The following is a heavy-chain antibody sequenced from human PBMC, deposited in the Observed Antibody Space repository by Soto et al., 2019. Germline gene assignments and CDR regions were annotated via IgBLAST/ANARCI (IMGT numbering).Heavy chain of an antibody. J-gene: IGHJ4*02. CDR2: INHSGST. D-gene: IGHD5-12*01. CDR1: GGSISSGGYY. Sequence: SETLSLTCTVSGGSISSGGYYWSWIRQPPGKGLEWIGEINHSGSTNYNPSLKSRVTISVDTSKNQFSLKLSSVTAADTAVYYCARVMVEMATIDYWGQGTLVTVSS. CDR3: ARVMVEMATIDY. V-gene: IGHV4-39*07.